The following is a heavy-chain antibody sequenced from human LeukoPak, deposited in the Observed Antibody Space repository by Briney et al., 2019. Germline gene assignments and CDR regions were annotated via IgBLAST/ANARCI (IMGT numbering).Heavy chain of an antibody. CDR3: ARGGNWKEKAFDI. CDR2: INPNSGGT. CDR1: GYTFTGNY. Sequence: ASVKVSCKASGYTFTGNYMHWVRQAPGQGLEWMGWINPNSGGTNYAQKFQGRVTMTRDTSIGTAYMELNRLRSDDTAVYYCARGGNWKEKAFDIWGQGTMVTVSS. D-gene: IGHD1-20*01. J-gene: IGHJ3*02. V-gene: IGHV1-2*02.